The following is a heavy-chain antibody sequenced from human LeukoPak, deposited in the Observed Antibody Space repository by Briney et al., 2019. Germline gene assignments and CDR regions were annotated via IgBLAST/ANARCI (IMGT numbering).Heavy chain of an antibody. CDR1: GFSFSSFW. D-gene: IGHD6-13*01. CDR3: AHISSSYYYFDS. CDR2: INSDGRNT. V-gene: IGHV3-74*01. J-gene: IGHJ4*02. Sequence: GGSLRLSCAASGFSFSSFWMHWVRQVPGKGLVWLARINSDGRNTNYADSVKGRFTISRDNAKNTLYLQMNSLRAEDTAVYYCAHISSSYYYFDSWGQGTLVTISS.